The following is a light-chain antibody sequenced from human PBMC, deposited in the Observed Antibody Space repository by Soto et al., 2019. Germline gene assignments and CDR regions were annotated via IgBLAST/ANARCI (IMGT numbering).Light chain of an antibody. CDR2: DAS. V-gene: IGKV1-39*01. CDR1: QTISNL. J-gene: IGKJ5*01. Sequence: DIQMTQSPSSLSASVGDRVTITCRASQTISNLLNWYQQKPGKAPKLLIYDASLLQSGAPSRFSGSGSGTDFTLTISSLQSEDFATYYCQQSYTTPITFGQGTRLEIK. CDR3: QQSYTTPIT.